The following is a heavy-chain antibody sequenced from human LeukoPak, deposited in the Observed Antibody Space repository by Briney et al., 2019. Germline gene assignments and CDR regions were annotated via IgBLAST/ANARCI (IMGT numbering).Heavy chain of an antibody. CDR3: ARGRRELLKAFDI. D-gene: IGHD1-7*01. CDR2: IYYSGST. V-gene: IGHV4-39*07. J-gene: IGHJ3*02. CDR1: GGSISSSSYY. Sequence: SETLSLTCTVSGGSISSSSYYWGWIRQPPGKGLEWIGSIYYSGSTYYNPSLKSRVTISVDTSKNQFSLKLSSVTAADTAVYYCARGRRELLKAFDIWGQGTMVTVSS.